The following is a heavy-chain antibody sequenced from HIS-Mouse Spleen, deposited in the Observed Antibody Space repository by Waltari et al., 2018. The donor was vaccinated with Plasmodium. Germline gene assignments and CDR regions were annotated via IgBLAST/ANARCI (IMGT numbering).Heavy chain of an antibody. J-gene: IGHJ6*04. Sequence: EVQLVESGGGLVKPGGSLRLSCAASGFPFGNCRMSQVPRAPGNGMELGGGMKSKTRERATDTAAPVKGRLTMPMEDPKGTVEVQMNSLKIEDSAAYCCKREQISASSSFISGMGGWGKGTTV. CDR3: KREQISASSSFISGMGG. V-gene: IGHV3-15*01. CDR1: GFPFGNCR. CDR2: MKSKTRERAT. D-gene: IGHD6-13*01.